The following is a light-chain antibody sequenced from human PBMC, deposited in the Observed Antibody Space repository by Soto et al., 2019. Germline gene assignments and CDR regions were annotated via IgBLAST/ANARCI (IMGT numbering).Light chain of an antibody. CDR3: QQYNNWPPIT. V-gene: IGKV3-15*01. CDR1: QSVSNN. Sequence: IVLTLSPVTRSLSPGERATLSCRASQSVSNNYLAWYQQKPGQAPRLLIYGASTRATGIPARFSGSGSGTEFTLSISSLRSEDLAVYYCQQYNNWPPITFGQGTRLEIK. CDR2: GAS. J-gene: IGKJ5*01.